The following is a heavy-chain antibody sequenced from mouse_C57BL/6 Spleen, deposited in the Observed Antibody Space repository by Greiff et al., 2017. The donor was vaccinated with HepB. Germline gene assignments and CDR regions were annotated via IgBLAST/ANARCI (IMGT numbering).Heavy chain of an antibody. CDR3: ARRTYDGYFAY. Sequence: VHVKQSGPELVKPGASVKISCKASGYSFTGYYMNWVKQSPEKSLEWIGEINPSTGGTTYNQKFKAKATLTVDKSSSTAYMQLKSLTSEDSAVYYCARRTYDGYFAYWGQGTLVTVSA. CDR2: INPSTGGT. CDR1: GYSFTGYY. D-gene: IGHD2-3*01. V-gene: IGHV1-42*01. J-gene: IGHJ3*01.